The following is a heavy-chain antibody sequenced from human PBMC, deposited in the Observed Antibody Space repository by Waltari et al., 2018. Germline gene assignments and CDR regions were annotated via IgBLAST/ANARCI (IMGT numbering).Heavy chain of an antibody. D-gene: IGHD3-22*01. V-gene: IGHV4-38-2*01. CDR3: ANYYYDTFDY. CDR1: GYSISSGYY. CDR2: IYHSGST. J-gene: IGHJ4*02. Sequence: QVQLQESGPGLVKPSETLSLTCAVSGYSISSGYYWGWIRQPPGKGLEWIGSIYHSGSTYYNSSLKSRVTISVDTSKNQFSLKLSSVTAADTAVYYCANYYYDTFDYWGQGTLVTVSS.